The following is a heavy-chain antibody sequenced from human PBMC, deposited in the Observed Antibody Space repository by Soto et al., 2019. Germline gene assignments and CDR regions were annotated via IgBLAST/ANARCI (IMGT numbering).Heavy chain of an antibody. J-gene: IGHJ6*02. V-gene: IGHV1-69*02. CDR2: IIPILGIT. Sequence: QVQLVQSGAEVKKPGSSVKVSCKASGGTFSSYSISWVRQAPGQGLEWMGRIIPILGITHSAQKVQGRVTITADKSTSTAYMELRSLTAVDPAVYYCARVGDCSAGSCYHNPARAFAPGYYYYGMDVWGQGTTVTVSS. D-gene: IGHD2-15*01. CDR3: ARVGDCSAGSCYHNPARAFAPGYYYYGMDV. CDR1: GGTFSSYS.